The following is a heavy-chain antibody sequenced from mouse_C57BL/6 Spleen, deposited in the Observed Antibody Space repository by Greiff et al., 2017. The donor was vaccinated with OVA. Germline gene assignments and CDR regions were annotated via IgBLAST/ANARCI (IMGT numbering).Heavy chain of an antibody. CDR3: ARITVVETRYFDD. J-gene: IGHJ1*03. D-gene: IGHD1-1*01. V-gene: IGHV1-81*01. CDR1: GYTFTSYG. Sequence: VHLVESGAELARPGASVKLSCKASGYTFTSYGISWVKQRPGQGLEWIGEIYPSSGYTYYNEKFKGKATLTADKSSSTTYMELRSLTSEDAAVYFYARITVVETRYFDDWGTGTTVTVSS. CDR2: IYPSSGYT.